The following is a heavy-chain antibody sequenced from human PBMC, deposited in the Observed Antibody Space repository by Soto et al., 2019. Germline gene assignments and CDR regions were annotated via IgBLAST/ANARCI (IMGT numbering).Heavy chain of an antibody. J-gene: IGHJ4*02. CDR1: GGSISGSY. V-gene: IGHV4-59*01. CDR2: VYYTGST. D-gene: IGHD2-8*02. CDR3: ARMVPLPGAHTDD. Sequence: PSETLSLTCSVSGGSISGSYWTWIRQSPGKGLEWLGYVYYTGSTNYSPSLSSRVSISVDTSQNEFSLRLSSVTAADTAVYFCARMVPLPGAHTDDWGQGTQVTVST.